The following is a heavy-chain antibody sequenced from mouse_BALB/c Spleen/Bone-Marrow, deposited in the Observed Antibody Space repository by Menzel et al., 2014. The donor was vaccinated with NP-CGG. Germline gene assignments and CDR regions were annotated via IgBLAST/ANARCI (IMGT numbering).Heavy chain of an antibody. Sequence: QVHAKQSGPELVKPGASVKMSCKASGYTFTDYVISWVKQRTGQGLEWIGEIYPGSGSTYSNEKFKGKATLTADKSSNTAYMQLSSLTSEDSAVYFCARSPNWDPYYAVDSWGQGTSVTVSS. CDR2: IYPGSGST. CDR3: ARSPNWDPYYAVDS. CDR1: GYTFTDYV. J-gene: IGHJ4*01. V-gene: IGHV1-77*01. D-gene: IGHD4-1*01.